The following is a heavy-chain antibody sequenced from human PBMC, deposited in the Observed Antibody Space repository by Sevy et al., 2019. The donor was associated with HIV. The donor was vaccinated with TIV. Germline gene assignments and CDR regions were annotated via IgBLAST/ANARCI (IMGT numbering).Heavy chain of an antibody. Sequence: SETLSLTCTVSGYSISSAYSWGWIRQPPGKGLEWIANIYHDGSTYYNPSHNSRVTISIDTSKNQFSLKLSSVTAADTAVYYCSSFGRLIIINDDTFEIWGQGTMVTVSS. CDR2: IYHDGST. CDR1: GYSISSAYS. V-gene: IGHV4-38-2*02. D-gene: IGHD3-9*01. J-gene: IGHJ3*02. CDR3: SSFGRLIIINDDTFEI.